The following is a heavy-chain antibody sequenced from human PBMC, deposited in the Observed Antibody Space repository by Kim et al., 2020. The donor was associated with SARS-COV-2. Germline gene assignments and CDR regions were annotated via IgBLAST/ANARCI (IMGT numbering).Heavy chain of an antibody. CDR2: ITRSSGT. CDR3: VLDRWGGAFAI. V-gene: IGHV3-48*02. Sequence: GGSLRLSCATSGFTFSAYDMNWVRRAPGKGLEWLSFITRSSGTYYADSVKVRFTISRDNAKHSLYLQMNSLSDEATAPYYCVLDRWGGAFAIWGQVTMVT. CDR1: GFTFSAYD. J-gene: IGHJ3*02. D-gene: IGHD3-16*01.